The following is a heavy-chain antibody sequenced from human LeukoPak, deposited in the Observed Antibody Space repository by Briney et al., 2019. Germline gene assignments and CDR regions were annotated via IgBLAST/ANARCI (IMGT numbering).Heavy chain of an antibody. CDR3: ARAQASGSGRHYYYYYMDV. J-gene: IGHJ6*03. V-gene: IGHV4-34*01. CDR2: INHSGST. CDR1: GGSFSGYY. Sequence: SETLSLTCAVYGGSFSGYYWSWIRQPPGKGLEWIGEINHSGSTNYNPSLKSRVTISVDTSKNQFSLKLSSVTAADTAVYYCARAQASGSGRHYYYYYMDVWGKGTTVTVSS. D-gene: IGHD3-10*01.